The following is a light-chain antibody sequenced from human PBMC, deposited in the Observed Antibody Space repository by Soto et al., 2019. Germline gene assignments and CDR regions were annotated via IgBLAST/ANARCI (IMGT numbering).Light chain of an antibody. CDR2: GAS. Sequence: IVMTLSPGKLSVSPGRRATLSCRGSQSVSSNVAWYQQKPGQAPRLLIYGASTRATGIPARFSGSGSGTDFTLTINSLEPEDFAVYYCQQYGDLPWTFGQGTKVDIK. J-gene: IGKJ1*01. V-gene: IGKV3-15*01. CDR1: QSVSSN. CDR3: QQYGDLPWT.